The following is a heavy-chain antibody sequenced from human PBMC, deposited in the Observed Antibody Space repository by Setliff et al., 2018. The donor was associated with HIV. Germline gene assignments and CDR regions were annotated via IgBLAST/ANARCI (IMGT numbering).Heavy chain of an antibody. Sequence: SETLSLTCTVSGGSISSHYWNWIRQPPGKGLEWIGSIYFSGSTNYNPSLKSRVTISVDTSKNQFSLKLSSVTAADTAVYYCARSPRLRGGHNWFDPWGQGTLVTVSS. CDR2: IYFSGST. CDR3: ARSPRLRGGHNWFDP. CDR1: GGSISSHY. V-gene: IGHV4-59*11. J-gene: IGHJ5*02. D-gene: IGHD4-17*01.